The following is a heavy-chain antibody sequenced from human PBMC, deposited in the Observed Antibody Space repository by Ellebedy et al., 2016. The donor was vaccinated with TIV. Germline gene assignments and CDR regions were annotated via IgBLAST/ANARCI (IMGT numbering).Heavy chain of an antibody. Sequence: GGSLRLSCAASGFTFSSNGIHWVRQAPGKGLEWVAVVSYDGASKYYADSVKGRFTISRNNSKSTLYLQMNSLRAEDTAVYYCARGYSSGTYWYYFDNWGQGTLVTVSP. D-gene: IGHD1-26*01. J-gene: IGHJ4*02. CDR3: ARGYSSGTYWYYFDN. CDR2: VSYDGASK. CDR1: GFTFSSNG. V-gene: IGHV3-30*03.